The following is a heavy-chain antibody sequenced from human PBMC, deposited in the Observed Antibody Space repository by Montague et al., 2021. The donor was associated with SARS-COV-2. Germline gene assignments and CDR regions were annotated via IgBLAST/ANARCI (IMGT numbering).Heavy chain of an antibody. V-gene: IGHV3-64*01. J-gene: IGHJ6*03. CDR2: ISSNGGST. D-gene: IGHD3-3*01. Sequence: SLRLSCAASGFTFRNVWMTWVRQAPGKGLEYVSAISSNGGSTYYANSVKGRFTISRDNSKNMLYLQMGSLRAEDMAVYYCARDGSGFWSGFHYYYYMDVWGKGTTVTVSS. CDR3: ARDGSGFWSGFHYYYYMDV. CDR1: GFTFRNVW.